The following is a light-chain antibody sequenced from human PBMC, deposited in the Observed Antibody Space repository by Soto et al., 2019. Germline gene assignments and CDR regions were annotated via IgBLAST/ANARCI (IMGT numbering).Light chain of an antibody. CDR2: DTS. CDR1: ESVSTY. CDR3: QQRSSWPLT. J-gene: IGKJ4*01. Sequence: EVVLAQSPATLSLSPGDRATLSCRANESVSTYLAWYQQRPGQSPRLLIYDTSKRATGIPARFSGSGSETDFTLSIVSLEPEDFVFYYCQQRSSWPLTFGGGTKVDIK. V-gene: IGKV3-11*01.